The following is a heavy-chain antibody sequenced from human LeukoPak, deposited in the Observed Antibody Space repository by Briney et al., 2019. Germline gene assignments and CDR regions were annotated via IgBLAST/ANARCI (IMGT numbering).Heavy chain of an antibody. J-gene: IGHJ4*02. V-gene: IGHV3-23*01. D-gene: IGHD4-17*01. CDR2: ISGSGGST. CDR1: GFTFSSYA. CDR3: ARDSTVTTLDY. Sequence: PGGSLRLSCAASGFTFSSYAMSWVRQAPGKGLEWVSAISGSGGSTYYADSVKGRFTISRDNAKNSLYLQMNSLRAEDTAVYYCARDSTVTTLDYWGQGTLVTVSS.